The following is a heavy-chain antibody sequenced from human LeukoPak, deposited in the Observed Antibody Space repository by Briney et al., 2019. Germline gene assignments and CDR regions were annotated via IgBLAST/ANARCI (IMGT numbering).Heavy chain of an antibody. CDR3: VRDSGTCGGYDCNHFDY. Sequence: GGSLRLSCAASGFTFSLYGMNWVRQAPGKGLEWLSYISTSGTTLYYADSVMGRFTISRDDAKNSLYLHMNSLRAEDTAVYYCVRDSGTCGGYDCNHFDYWGQGSLVTVSS. V-gene: IGHV3-48*03. CDR2: ISTSGTTL. J-gene: IGHJ4*02. D-gene: IGHD2-21*01. CDR1: GFTFSLYG.